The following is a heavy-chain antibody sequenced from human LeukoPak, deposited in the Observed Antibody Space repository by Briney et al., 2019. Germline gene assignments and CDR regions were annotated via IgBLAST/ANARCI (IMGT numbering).Heavy chain of an antibody. CDR2: ISSDGNNK. CDR3: ARDDFSAPELFDY. D-gene: IGHD1-7*01. Sequence: GGSLRLSCAASGLTFSSYAFHWVRQAPGKGLEWVTLISSDGNNKYYADSVRGRFTVSRDNSKNTLYLQMDSLLPEDTALYHCARDDFSAPELFDYWGQGTLVTVSS. V-gene: IGHV3-30-3*01. CDR1: GLTFSSYA. J-gene: IGHJ4*02.